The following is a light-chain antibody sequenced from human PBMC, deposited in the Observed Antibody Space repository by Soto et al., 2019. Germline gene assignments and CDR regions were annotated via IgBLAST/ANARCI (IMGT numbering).Light chain of an antibody. CDR1: SSDVDGYNY. V-gene: IGLV2-14*01. Sequence: QSALTQPASVSGSPGQSIPISCTGTSSDVDGYNYVSWYQQHPGKAPKLMIYEVSNRPSGVSNRFSGSKSGNTASLTISGLQAEDEADYYCSSYTSSSTQVFGTGTKLTVL. J-gene: IGLJ1*01. CDR2: EVS. CDR3: SSYTSSSTQV.